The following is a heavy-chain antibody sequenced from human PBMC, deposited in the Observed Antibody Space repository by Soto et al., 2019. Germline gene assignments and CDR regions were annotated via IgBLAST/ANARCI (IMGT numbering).Heavy chain of an antibody. Sequence: QVQLVESGGGVVQPGRSLRLSCAASGFTFSSYGMHWVRQAPGKGLEWVAVISYDGSNKYYADSVKGRFTISRDNSKNTLYLQMNSLRAEDTAVYYCVKDFERFGELLSPPDYWGQGTLVTVSS. CDR1: GFTFSSYG. J-gene: IGHJ4*02. CDR2: ISYDGSNK. V-gene: IGHV3-30*18. CDR3: VKDFERFGELLSPPDY. D-gene: IGHD3-10*01.